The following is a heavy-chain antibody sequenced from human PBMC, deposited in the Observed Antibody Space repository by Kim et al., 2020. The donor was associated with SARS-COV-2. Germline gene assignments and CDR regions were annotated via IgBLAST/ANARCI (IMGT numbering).Heavy chain of an antibody. D-gene: IGHD3-22*01. CDR1: GFTFSSYA. V-gene: IGHV3-30*04. Sequence: GGSLRLSCAASGFTFSSYAMHWVRQAPGKGLEWVAVISYDGSNKYYADSVKGRFTISRDNSKNTLYLHMNSLRAEDTAVYYCARDPPPYYDSSGYPPGWYCCDYWGQGSLVTGSS. CDR3: ARDPPPYYDSSGYPPGWYCCDY. J-gene: IGHJ4*02. CDR2: ISYDGSNK.